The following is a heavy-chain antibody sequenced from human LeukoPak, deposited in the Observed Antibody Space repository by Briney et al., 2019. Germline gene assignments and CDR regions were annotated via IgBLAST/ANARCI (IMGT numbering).Heavy chain of an antibody. CDR3: ARDYCSSTSCYDFDY. J-gene: IGHJ4*02. V-gene: IGHV4-39*07. CDR1: GGSISSSSYY. D-gene: IGHD2-2*01. Sequence: PSETLSLTCTVSGGSISSSSYYWGWIRQPPGKGLEWIGSIYYSGSTYYNPSLKSRVTISVDTSKNQFSLKLSSVTAADTAVYYCARDYCSSTSCYDFDYWGQGTLVTVSS. CDR2: IYYSGST.